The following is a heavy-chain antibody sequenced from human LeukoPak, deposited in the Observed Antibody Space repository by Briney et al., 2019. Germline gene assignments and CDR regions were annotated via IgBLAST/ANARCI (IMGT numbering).Heavy chain of an antibody. CDR1: GFTFSSYT. CDR2: IISNGGRT. CDR3: ARVKMGATISDFYYYYRDV. J-gene: IGHJ6*03. D-gene: IGHD1-26*01. Sequence: GGSLTLSCAASGFTFSSYTMVWVRQAPGKGLEYVAAIISNGGRTHYTDAVKGRFTISRDNSENTVFLQMGSLRADDMAVYYCARVKMGATISDFYYYYRDVRGKGTTVTVSS. V-gene: IGHV3-64*02.